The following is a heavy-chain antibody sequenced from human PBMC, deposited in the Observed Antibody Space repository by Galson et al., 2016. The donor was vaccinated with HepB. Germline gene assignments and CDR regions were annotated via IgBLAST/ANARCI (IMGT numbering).Heavy chain of an antibody. CDR1: GFTFRRSW. CDR3: ARGKGSGWVFDY. V-gene: IGHV3-7*03. CDR2: IKQDGSEK. J-gene: IGHJ4*02. D-gene: IGHD6-19*01. Sequence: LRLSCAASGFTFRRSWMSWVRQAPGKGLEWVANIKQDGSEKYYVDSVKGRFTVSRDNAWESVYLQMDSLRVEDTAFYYCARGKGSGWVFDYWGQGTLVTVSS.